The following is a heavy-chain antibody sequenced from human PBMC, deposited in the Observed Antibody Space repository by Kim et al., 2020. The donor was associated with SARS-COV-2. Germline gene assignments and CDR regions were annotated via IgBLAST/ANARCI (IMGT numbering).Heavy chain of an antibody. Sequence: GGSLRLSCAASGFTFDDYAMHWVRQAPGKGLEWVSGISWNSGSIGYADSVKGRFTISRDNAKNSLYLQMNSLRAEDTALYYCAKAMAGVGATSAFDIWGQGTMVTVSS. J-gene: IGHJ3*02. V-gene: IGHV3-9*01. D-gene: IGHD1-26*01. CDR3: AKAMAGVGATSAFDI. CDR2: ISWNSGSI. CDR1: GFTFDDYA.